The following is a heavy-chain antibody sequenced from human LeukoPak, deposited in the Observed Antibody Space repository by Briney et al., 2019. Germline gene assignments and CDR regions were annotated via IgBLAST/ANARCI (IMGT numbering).Heavy chain of an antibody. J-gene: IGHJ4*02. V-gene: IGHV3-48*03. Sequence: GGSLRLSCAASGFTFSSYEMNWVRQAPGKGLEWVSYISSSGSTIYYADSVKGRFTISRDNAKNSLYLQMNSLRAEDTAVYYCASTYCGGDCYHNYFDYWGQGTLVTVSS. CDR3: ASTYCGGDCYHNYFDY. CDR2: ISSSGSTI. D-gene: IGHD2-21*02. CDR1: GFTFSSYE.